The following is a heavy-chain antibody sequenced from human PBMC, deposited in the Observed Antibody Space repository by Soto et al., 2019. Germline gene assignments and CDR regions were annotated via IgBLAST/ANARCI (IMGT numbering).Heavy chain of an antibody. V-gene: IGHV3-21*01. CDR3: ARDLALAGNY. Sequence: GGSLRLSCAASGFTFSSYAMNWVRQTQERGLEWVSSISSTSSYTHYADSVKGRFTISRDNANNSLFLQMNSLRAEDTAVYYCARDLALAGNYWGQGALVTVSS. CDR1: GFTFSSYA. J-gene: IGHJ4*02. CDR2: ISSTSSYT. D-gene: IGHD6-19*01.